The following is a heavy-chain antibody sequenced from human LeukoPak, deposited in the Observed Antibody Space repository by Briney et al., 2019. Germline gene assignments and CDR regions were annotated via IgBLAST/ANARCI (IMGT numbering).Heavy chain of an antibody. V-gene: IGHV3-23*01. CDR3: AQGGVRGRYYFDY. CDR1: GFTFSSYA. Sequence: GGSLRLSCAVSGFTFSSYAMSWVRQAPGKGLEWVSAISGSGSSPYYADSVKGRFTTSRDNSKNTLYLQMNSLRVEDTAVYYCAQGGVRGRYYFDYWGQGTLVTVSS. J-gene: IGHJ4*02. CDR2: ISGSGSSP. D-gene: IGHD3-10*01.